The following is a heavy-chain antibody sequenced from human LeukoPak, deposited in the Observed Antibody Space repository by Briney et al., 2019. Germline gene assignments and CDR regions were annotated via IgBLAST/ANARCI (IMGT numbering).Heavy chain of an antibody. Sequence: GGSLRLSCAASGFTFSSYRMNWVRQDPGKGLQWVSSISSSSSYVYYTDSVKGRFTISRDNATNPLYLKMSSLRAEDTAVYYCARGAIGYSGTGAFDIWGQGTMVTVSS. D-gene: IGHD5-12*01. CDR1: GFTFSSYR. V-gene: IGHV3-21*01. CDR2: ISSSSSYV. CDR3: ARGAIGYSGTGAFDI. J-gene: IGHJ3*02.